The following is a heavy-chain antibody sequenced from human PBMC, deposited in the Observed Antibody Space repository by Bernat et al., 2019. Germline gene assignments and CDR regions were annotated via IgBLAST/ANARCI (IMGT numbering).Heavy chain of an antibody. CDR3: ASLYGSDVDY. CDR1: GGSISSYY. CDR2: IYYSGST. Sequence: QVQLQESGPGLVKPSETLSLTCTVSGGSISSYYWSWIRQPPGKGLEWIGYIYYSGSTNYNPSLKSRVTISVDTSKNQFSLKLSSVTAADTAMYYCASLYGSDVDYWGQGTLVTVSS. J-gene: IGHJ4*02. V-gene: IGHV4-59*01. D-gene: IGHD3-10*01.